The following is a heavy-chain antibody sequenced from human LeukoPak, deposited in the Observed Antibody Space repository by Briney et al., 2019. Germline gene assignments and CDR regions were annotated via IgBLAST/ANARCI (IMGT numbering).Heavy chain of an antibody. Sequence: PGGSLRLSCAASGFTFSNYAMHWVRQAPGKGLEWVAAISYDGSDKYYADSVKGRFTISRDYSKNTLYLQMNSLRAEDTAVYYCAKDHAVGATVIDYWGQGTLVTVSS. CDR2: ISYDGSDK. CDR3: AKDHAVGATVIDY. V-gene: IGHV3-30*18. CDR1: GFTFSNYA. J-gene: IGHJ4*02. D-gene: IGHD1-26*01.